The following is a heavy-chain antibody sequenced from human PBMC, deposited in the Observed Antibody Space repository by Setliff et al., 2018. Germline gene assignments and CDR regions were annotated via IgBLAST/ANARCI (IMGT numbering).Heavy chain of an antibody. CDR1: GGSISSRSYY. J-gene: IGHJ3*02. CDR3: ARKLRYCDWLAQDDAFDI. V-gene: IGHV4-39*07. Sequence: PSETLSLTCTVSGGSISSRSYYWGRIRQPPGRGLEWIGSIYYSGSTYYNPSVKSRVTISVDRSKNQFSLKLSSVTAADTAVYYCARKLRYCDWLAQDDAFDIWGQGTMVTVSS. CDR2: IYYSGST. D-gene: IGHD3-9*01.